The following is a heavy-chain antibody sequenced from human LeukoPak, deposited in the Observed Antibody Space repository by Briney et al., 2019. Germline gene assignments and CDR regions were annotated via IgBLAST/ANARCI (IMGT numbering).Heavy chain of an antibody. J-gene: IGHJ4*02. Sequence: SETPSLTCTVSGGSISSYYWSWIRQPPGKGLEWIGTIYYSGNTYYNPSLKSRVTISVDTSKNQFPLNLSSVTAADTAVYYCASTSPSIVIVPPTMGFDYWGQGTLVTVSS. D-gene: IGHD2-2*01. V-gene: IGHV4-59*04. CDR1: GGSISSYY. CDR3: ASTSPSIVIVPPTMGFDY. CDR2: IYYSGNT.